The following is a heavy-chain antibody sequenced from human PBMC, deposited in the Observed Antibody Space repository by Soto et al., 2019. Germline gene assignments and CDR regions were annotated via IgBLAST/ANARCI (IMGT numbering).Heavy chain of an antibody. D-gene: IGHD6-19*01. CDR2: ISAYNGNT. V-gene: IGHV1-18*01. Sequence: QVQLVQSGAEVKKPGASVKVSCKASGYTFTSYGISWVRQAPGQGLEWMGWISAYNGNTNYAQKLQGRVTMTTDTSKSTAYMELRSLRSDDTAGYYCARGAAVAGPPGDAFDIWGQGTMVTVSS. CDR1: GYTFTSYG. CDR3: ARGAAVAGPPGDAFDI. J-gene: IGHJ3*02.